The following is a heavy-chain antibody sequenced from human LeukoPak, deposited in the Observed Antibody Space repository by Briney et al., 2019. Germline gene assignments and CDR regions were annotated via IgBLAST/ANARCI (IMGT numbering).Heavy chain of an antibody. CDR3: AADSSGYYYYFQH. Sequence: SQTLSLTCAVSGGSISSGGYSWSWIRQPPGKGLEWIGYIYHSGSTYYNPCLKSRVTISVDRSKNQFSLKLSSVTAADTAVYYCAADSSGYYYYFQHWGQGTLVTVSS. V-gene: IGHV4-30-2*01. CDR2: IYHSGST. CDR1: GGSISSGGYS. D-gene: IGHD3-22*01. J-gene: IGHJ1*01.